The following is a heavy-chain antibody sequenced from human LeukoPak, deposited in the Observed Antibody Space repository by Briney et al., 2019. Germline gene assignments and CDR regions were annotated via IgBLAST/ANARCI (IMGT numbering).Heavy chain of an antibody. J-gene: IGHJ4*02. Sequence: PGGSLRLSCAASGFTFTNYWMHWVRQAPGMGLVWVSRLPPDELGIIYADSVKGRFTVSRDNAKNTVYLQMNNLRVDDTAMYYCVGTIASRGSEYWGQGALATVSS. CDR1: GFTFTNYW. CDR3: VGTIASRGSEY. CDR2: LPPDELGI. V-gene: IGHV3-74*01. D-gene: IGHD6-6*01.